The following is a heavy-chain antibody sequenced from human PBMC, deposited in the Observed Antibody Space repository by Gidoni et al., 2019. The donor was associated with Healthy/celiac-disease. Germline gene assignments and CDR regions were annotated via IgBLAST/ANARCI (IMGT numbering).Heavy chain of an antibody. Sequence: QVQLQQGGAGLLKPSETLSLTCAVYGGSFSGYHWSWIRQPPGKGLEWSGEINPSGSTNSNPSLKSRVTISVYTSKNPFSLKLSSVTAADTALYYCARGPEVNWFALYGMDVWGQGTTVTVSS. V-gene: IGHV4-34*01. D-gene: IGHD3-10*01. CDR3: ARGPEVNWFALYGMDV. CDR2: INPSGST. CDR1: GGSFSGYH. J-gene: IGHJ6*02.